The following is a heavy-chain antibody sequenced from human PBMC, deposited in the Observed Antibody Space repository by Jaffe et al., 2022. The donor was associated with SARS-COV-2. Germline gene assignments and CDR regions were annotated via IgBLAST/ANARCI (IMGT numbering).Heavy chain of an antibody. J-gene: IGHJ5*02. Sequence: EVQLVQSGAEVKKPGESLRISCKGSGYSFTSYWISWVRQMPGKGLEWMGRIDPSDSYTNYSPSFQGHVTISADKSISTAYLQWSSLKASDTAMYYCARRDIVVVPAAMRGDWFDPWGQGTLVTVSS. CDR3: ARRDIVVVPAAMRGDWFDP. D-gene: IGHD2-2*01. V-gene: IGHV5-10-1*03. CDR2: IDPSDSYT. CDR1: GYSFTSYW.